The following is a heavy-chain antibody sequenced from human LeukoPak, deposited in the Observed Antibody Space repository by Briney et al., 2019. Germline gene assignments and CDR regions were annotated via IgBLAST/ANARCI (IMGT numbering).Heavy chain of an antibody. CDR1: GCTFSCYA. CDR3: ARENGYCSSTSCQNWFDP. CDR2: IIAFFGTA. V-gene: IGHV1-69*06. D-gene: IGHD2-2*01. J-gene: IGHJ5*02. Sequence: GASVKVSCKASGCTFSCYAISWVRQAPGQGLELMGGIIAFFGTANYAQKFQGRVTITADKSTSTAYMELSSLRSEDTAVYYCARENGYCSSTSCQNWFDPWGQGTLVTVSS.